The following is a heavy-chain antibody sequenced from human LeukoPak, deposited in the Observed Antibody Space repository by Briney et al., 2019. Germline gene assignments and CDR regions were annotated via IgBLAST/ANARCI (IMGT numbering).Heavy chain of an antibody. CDR1: GYTFTSYY. CDR3: ARGYYYDSSGKPAHDY. CDR2: INPSGGST. Sequence: ASVKVSCKASGYTFTSYYMHWVRQAPGQGLEWMGIINPSGGSTSYAQKFQGRVTMTRDTSTSTVYMELSSLRSEDTAAYYCARGYYYDSSGKPAHDYWGQGTLVTVSS. V-gene: IGHV1-46*01. D-gene: IGHD3-22*01. J-gene: IGHJ4*02.